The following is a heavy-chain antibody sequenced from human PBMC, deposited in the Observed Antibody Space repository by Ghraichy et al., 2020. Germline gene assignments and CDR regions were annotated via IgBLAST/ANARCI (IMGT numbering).Heavy chain of an antibody. Sequence: SVKVSCKASGGTFSSYAISWVRQAPGQGLEWMGGIIPIFGTANYAQKFQGRVTITADESTSTAYMELSSLRSEDTAVYYCARGPNAVAIFGVVKSIKAFDIWGQGTMVTVSS. CDR3: ARGPNAVAIFGVVKSIKAFDI. J-gene: IGHJ3*02. CDR1: GGTFSSYA. CDR2: IIPIFGTA. V-gene: IGHV1-69*13. D-gene: IGHD3-3*01.